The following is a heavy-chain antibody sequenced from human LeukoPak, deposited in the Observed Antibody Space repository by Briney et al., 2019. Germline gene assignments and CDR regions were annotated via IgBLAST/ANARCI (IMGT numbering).Heavy chain of an antibody. CDR2: TYYRSKRYN. D-gene: IGHD2-2*01. Sequence: SQTLSLTFAISGDSVSTNSASWNWVRQSPSRGLEWLGRTYYRSKRYNEYAVSVKSRITINPDTSKNQFSLQLNSVTPEDTAVYYCARVSSRIIDYWGQGTLVTVSS. V-gene: IGHV6-1*01. CDR1: GDSVSTNSAS. CDR3: ARVSSRIIDY. J-gene: IGHJ4*02.